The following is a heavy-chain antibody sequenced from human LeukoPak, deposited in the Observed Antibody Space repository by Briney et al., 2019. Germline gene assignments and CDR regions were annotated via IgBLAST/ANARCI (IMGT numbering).Heavy chain of an antibody. V-gene: IGHV4-4*07. CDR3: ARDGTPYYYYGMDV. CDR2: IYTSGST. Sequence: SETLSLTCTVSGGSISSYYWSWIRQPAGKGLEWIGRIYTSGSTNYNPSLKSRVTMSVDTSKNQFSLKLSSVTAADTAVYCCARDGTPYYYYGMDVWGQGTTVTVSS. J-gene: IGHJ6*02. D-gene: IGHD1-14*01. CDR1: GGSISSYY.